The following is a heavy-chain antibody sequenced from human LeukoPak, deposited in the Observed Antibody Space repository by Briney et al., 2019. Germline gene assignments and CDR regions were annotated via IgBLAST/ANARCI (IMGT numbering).Heavy chain of an antibody. CDR2: IIPIFGTA. CDR1: GGTFSSYA. V-gene: IGHV1-69*05. J-gene: IGHJ6*03. D-gene: IGHD6-6*01. CDR3: ARDTSLAADIKSDDYYYYYMDV. Sequence: AASVKVSWKASGGTFSSYAISWVRQAPGQGLEWMGGIIPIFGTANYAQKFQGRVTITTDESTSTAYMELSSLRSEDTAVYYCARDTSLAADIKSDDYYYYYMDVWGKGTTVTVSS.